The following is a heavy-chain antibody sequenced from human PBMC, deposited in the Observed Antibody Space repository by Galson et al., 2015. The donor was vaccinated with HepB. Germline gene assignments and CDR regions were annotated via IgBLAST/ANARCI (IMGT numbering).Heavy chain of an antibody. V-gene: IGHV1-18*04. Sequence: SVKVSCKASGYTFTSYGISWVRQAPGQGLEWMGWISAYNGNTNYAQKLQGRVTMTTDTSTSTAYMELRSLRSDDTAVYYCARDPYYDSSGPAWVDYWGQGTLVTVSS. CDR3: ARDPYYDSSGPAWVDY. D-gene: IGHD3-22*01. J-gene: IGHJ4*02. CDR1: GYTFTSYG. CDR2: ISAYNGNT.